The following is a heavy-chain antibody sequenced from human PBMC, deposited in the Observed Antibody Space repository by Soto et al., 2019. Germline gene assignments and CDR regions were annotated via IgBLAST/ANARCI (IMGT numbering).Heavy chain of an antibody. Sequence: QVQLQESGPGLVKPSETLSLTCTVSGGSISGYYWSWIRQPPGKGLQWIGYIYSSGSTNYNPSLTSRVTISVDTSKNQFSLTLSSVTAAHTAVYYCARQRRDFDYWGQGSLVTVSS. CDR3: ARQRRDFDY. CDR2: IYSSGST. J-gene: IGHJ4*02. V-gene: IGHV4-59*08. CDR1: GGSISGYY.